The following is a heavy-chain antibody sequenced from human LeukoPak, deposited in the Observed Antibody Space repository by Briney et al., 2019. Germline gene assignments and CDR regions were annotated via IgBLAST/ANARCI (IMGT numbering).Heavy chain of an antibody. D-gene: IGHD3-10*01. CDR3: AKVPISYYGSGSYYDY. CDR2: ISPDGSIT. CDR1: GFTFSSYW. Sequence: GGSLRLSCAASGFTFSSYWIHWVRQAPGKGLVWVSRISPDGSITNYADSVQGRFTISRDNSKNTLYLQMNSLRAEDTAVYYCAKVPISYYGSGSYYDYWGQGTLVTVSS. J-gene: IGHJ4*02. V-gene: IGHV3-74*01.